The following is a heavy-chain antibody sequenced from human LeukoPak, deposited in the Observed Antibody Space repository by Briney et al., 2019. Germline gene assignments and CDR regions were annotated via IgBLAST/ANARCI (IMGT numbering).Heavy chain of an antibody. V-gene: IGHV4-4*07. Sequence: SETLSLTCTVSGGSISSYYWSWIRQPAGKGLEWIGRIYTSGSTNYNPSLKSRVTMSVDTSKNQFSPKLSSVTAADTAVYYCARDIVVVPAPKGWFDPWGQGTLVTVSS. CDR1: GGSISSYY. D-gene: IGHD2-2*01. CDR3: ARDIVVVPAPKGWFDP. CDR2: IYTSGST. J-gene: IGHJ5*02.